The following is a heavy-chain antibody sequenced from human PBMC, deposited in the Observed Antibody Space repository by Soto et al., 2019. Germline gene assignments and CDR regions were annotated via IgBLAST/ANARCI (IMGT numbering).Heavy chain of an antibody. D-gene: IGHD1-26*01. V-gene: IGHV1-3*01. J-gene: IGHJ6*02. CDR3: ARSYSGSYSPLYYYYYGTDV. CDR1: GYTFTSYA. CDR2: INAGNGNT. Sequence: GASVKVSCKASGYTFTSYAMHWVRQAPGQRLEWMGWINAGNGNTKYSQKFQGRVTITRDTSASTAYMELSSLRSEDTAVYYCARSYSGSYSPLYYYYYGTDVWGQGTTVTVSS.